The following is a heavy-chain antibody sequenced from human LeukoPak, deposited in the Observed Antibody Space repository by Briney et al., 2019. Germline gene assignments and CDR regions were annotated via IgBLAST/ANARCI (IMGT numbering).Heavy chain of an antibody. CDR1: GFTFSNYW. J-gene: IGHJ4*02. D-gene: IGHD3-22*01. CDR2: INPAGNYA. Sequence: GGSLRLSCAASGFTFSNYWIHWVRQAPGKGLVWVSRINPAGNYANYADSVKGRFTISRDNAKNTVYLQMNSLRAEDTAVYYCAKGSGYYYDSGGYYYNDYWGQGTLVTVSS. CDR3: AKGSGYYYDSGGYYYNDY. V-gene: IGHV3-74*01.